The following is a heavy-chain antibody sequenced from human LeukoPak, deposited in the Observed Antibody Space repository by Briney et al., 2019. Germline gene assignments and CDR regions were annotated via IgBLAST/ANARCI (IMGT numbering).Heavy chain of an antibody. D-gene: IGHD1-26*01. Sequence: GGSLRLSCAASGFTFSSYAMHWVRQAPGKGLEWVAVISYDGSNKYYADSVKGRFTISRDNSKNTLYLQMNSLRAEDTAVYYCASRYSGSLEPIWGQGTMVTVSS. V-gene: IGHV3-30-3*01. CDR2: ISYDGSNK. CDR3: ASRYSGSLEPI. CDR1: GFTFSSYA. J-gene: IGHJ3*02.